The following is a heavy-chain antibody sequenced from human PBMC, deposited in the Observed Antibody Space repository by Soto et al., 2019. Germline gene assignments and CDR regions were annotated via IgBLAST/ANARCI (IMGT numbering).Heavy chain of an antibody. CDR3: ATYSSSWYFSPHYGMDV. V-gene: IGHV1-46*01. Sequence: ASVKVSCKASGYTFTSYYMHWVRQAPGQGLEWMGIINPSGGSTSYAQKFQGRVTMTRDTSTSTVYMELSSLRPEDTAVYYCATYSSSWYFSPHYGMDVWGQGTTVTVSS. J-gene: IGHJ6*02. D-gene: IGHD6-13*01. CDR1: GYTFTSYY. CDR2: INPSGGST.